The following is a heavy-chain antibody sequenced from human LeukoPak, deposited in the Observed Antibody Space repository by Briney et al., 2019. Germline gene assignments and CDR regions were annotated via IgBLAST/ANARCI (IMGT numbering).Heavy chain of an antibody. CDR1: VGPFPSYA. D-gene: IGHD3-22*01. CDR3: LRLANYYDSSGYLY. V-gene: IGHV1-69*13. J-gene: IGHJ4*02. CDR2: IIPIFGTA. Sequence: GATATFSCKAYVGPFPSYALSGVRQAPGQGLEWMGGIIPIFGTANYAQKFQGRVTITAVVSTSTGYMERSSLRSEDTAVYYCLRLANYYDSSGYLYWGQGTLVTVSS.